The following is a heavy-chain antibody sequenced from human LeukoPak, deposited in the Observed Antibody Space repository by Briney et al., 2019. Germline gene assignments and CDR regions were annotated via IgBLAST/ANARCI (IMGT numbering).Heavy chain of an antibody. J-gene: IGHJ5*02. V-gene: IGHV4-34*01. CDR3: ARFLGWFDP. CDR1: GGSISNNY. D-gene: IGHD3-10*01. CDR2: INHSGST. Sequence: PSETLSLTCTVSGGSISNNYWSWIRQPPGKGLEWIGEINHSGSTNYNPSLKSRVTISVDTSKNQYSLKLSSVTAADTAVYYCARFLGWFDPWGQGTLVTVSS.